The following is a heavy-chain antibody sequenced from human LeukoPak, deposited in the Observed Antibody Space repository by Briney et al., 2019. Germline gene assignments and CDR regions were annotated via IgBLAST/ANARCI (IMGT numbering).Heavy chain of an antibody. D-gene: IGHD2-21*01. J-gene: IGHJ6*02. Sequence: GGSLRLSCAASGFTFSSYTMHWVRQAPGKGLEWVAVISCDGSNKYYADSVKGRFTISRDNSKNTLYLQMNSLRAEDTAVYYCARTYGGEGGMDVWGQGTTVTVSS. V-gene: IGHV3-30-3*01. CDR3: ARTYGGEGGMDV. CDR2: ISCDGSNK. CDR1: GFTFSSYT.